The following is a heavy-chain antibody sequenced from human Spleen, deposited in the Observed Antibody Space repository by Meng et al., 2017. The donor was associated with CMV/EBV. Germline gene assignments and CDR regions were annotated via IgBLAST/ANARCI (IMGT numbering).Heavy chain of an antibody. CDR3: ARGGGTEEYSSSSTFGV. V-gene: IGHV6-1*01. CDR1: GDSVSSNSAA. Sequence: SQTLSLTCAISGDSVSSNSAASNWIRQSPSRGLEWLGRTYYRSKWYNDYAVSVKSRITINPDTSKNQFSLQLNSVTPEDTAVYYCARGGGTEEYSSSSTFGVWGQGTLVTVSS. CDR2: TYYRSKWYN. J-gene: IGHJ4*02. D-gene: IGHD6-6*01.